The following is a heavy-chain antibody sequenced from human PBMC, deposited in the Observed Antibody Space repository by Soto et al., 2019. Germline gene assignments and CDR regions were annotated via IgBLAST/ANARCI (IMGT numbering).Heavy chain of an antibody. Sequence: PSETLSLTCTVSGGSFSSGDYYWSWVRQPPGKGLEWIGYIYYTGSTFNNPSLKSRVSISIDTSKTQFSLKLSSVTAADTAVYYCAGIHFGDDPSYYYYGMGVWGQGTTVTVSS. CDR1: GGSFSSGDYY. CDR3: AGIHFGDDPSYYYYGMGV. D-gene: IGHD4-17*01. CDR2: IYYTGST. J-gene: IGHJ6*02. V-gene: IGHV4-30-4*01.